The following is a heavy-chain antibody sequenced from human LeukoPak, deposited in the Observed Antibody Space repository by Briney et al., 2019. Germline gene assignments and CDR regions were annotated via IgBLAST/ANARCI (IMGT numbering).Heavy chain of an antibody. CDR1: GGTFSSYA. D-gene: IGHD6-13*01. CDR2: IIPIFGTA. V-gene: IGHV1-69*13. J-gene: IGHJ4*02. CDR3: ARDLRRAAAGLDY. Sequence: SVKVSCKASGGTFSSYAISWVRQAPGQGLEWVGGIIPIFGTANYAQKFQGRVTITADESTSTAYMELSSLRSEDTAVYYCARDLRRAAAGLDYWGQGTLVTVSS.